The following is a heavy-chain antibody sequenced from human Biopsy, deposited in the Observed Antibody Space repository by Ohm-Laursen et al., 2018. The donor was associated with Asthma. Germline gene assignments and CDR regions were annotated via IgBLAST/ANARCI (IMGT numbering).Heavy chain of an antibody. V-gene: IGHV4-30-4*01. J-gene: IGHJ4*02. CDR2: IYYIGST. CDR1: GGSISSGAYY. D-gene: IGHD3-16*01. CDR3: ARRGRVRRYFDY. Sequence: TLSLTCAVSGGSISSGAYYWSWVRQPPGKGLAWIGYIYYIGSTYYNPSLKSRVAISLDTSKNQFSLKLSSVTAADTAVYFCARRGRVRRYFDYWGQGTLVTVSS.